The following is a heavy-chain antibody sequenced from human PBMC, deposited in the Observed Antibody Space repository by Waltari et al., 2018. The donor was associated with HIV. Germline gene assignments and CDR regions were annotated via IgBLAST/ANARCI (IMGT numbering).Heavy chain of an antibody. CDR2: IIPIFGTA. Sequence: QVQLVQSGAEVKKPGSSVKVSCKASEGSCSSYAVSWVRLAPGQGGEWMGGIIPIFGTANYAQKFQGRVTITADESTSTAYMELSSLRSEDTAVYYCASQLKDTDNYFDYWGQGTLVTVSS. V-gene: IGHV1-69*12. D-gene: IGHD1-1*01. CDR3: ASQLKDTDNYFDY. J-gene: IGHJ4*02. CDR1: EGSCSSYA.